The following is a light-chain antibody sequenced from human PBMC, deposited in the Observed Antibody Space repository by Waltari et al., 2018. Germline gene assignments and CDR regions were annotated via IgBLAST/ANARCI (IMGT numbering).Light chain of an antibody. CDR1: QSVRGS. V-gene: IGKV3-20*01. J-gene: IGKJ1*01. Sequence: DIVLTQSPGPLSFAPGESATLSCRASQSVRGSLAWYQQKAGQAPGLLIYGASSRATGIPDRCSGSGSGTDFSLTISRLEPEDFAVYYCQHYVRLPATFGQGTKVE. CDR3: QHYVRLPAT. CDR2: GAS.